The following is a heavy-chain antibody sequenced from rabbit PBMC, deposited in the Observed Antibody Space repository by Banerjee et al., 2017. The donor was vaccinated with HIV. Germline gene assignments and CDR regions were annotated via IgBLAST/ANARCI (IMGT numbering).Heavy chain of an antibody. J-gene: IGHJ4*01. CDR2: IDPVFGST. Sequence: QEQLVESGGGLVTLGGSLKLTCKASGIDFSSSFWISWVRQTPGKGLEWIGYIDPVFGSTYYASWVNGRFPISSHNAQNTLYLQLNSLTAADTATYFCVRVSYSYDDYQQYDLWGPGTLVTVS. CDR3: VRVSYSYDDYQQYDL. D-gene: IGHD2-1*01. V-gene: IGHV1S43*01. CDR1: GIDFSSSFW.